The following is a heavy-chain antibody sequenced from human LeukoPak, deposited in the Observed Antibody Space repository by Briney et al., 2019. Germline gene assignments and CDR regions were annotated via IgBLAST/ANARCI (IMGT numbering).Heavy chain of an antibody. Sequence: SETLSLTCTVSGYSISSGYYWGWIRQPPGKGLEWIGSIYHSGSTYYNPSLKSRVTISVDTSKNQFSLKLSSVTAADTAVYYCARDGSQFYWGQGTLVTVSS. CDR3: ARDGSQFY. V-gene: IGHV4-38-2*02. CDR1: GYSISSGYY. J-gene: IGHJ4*02. CDR2: IYHSGST. D-gene: IGHD5-24*01.